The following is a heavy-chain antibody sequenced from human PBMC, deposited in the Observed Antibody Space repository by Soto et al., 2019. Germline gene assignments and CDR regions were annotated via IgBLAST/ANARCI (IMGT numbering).Heavy chain of an antibody. CDR2: ISYDGSNK. D-gene: IGHD3-22*01. V-gene: IGHV3-30-3*01. CDR1: GFTFSSYA. J-gene: IGHJ3*02. CDR3: ARSYYYDLYAFDI. Sequence: QVQLVESGGGVVQPGRSLRLSCAASGFTFSSYAMHWVRQAPGKGLEWVALISYDGSNKYYADSVKGRFTISRDNSKNTLYLQMNSLSAEDTAVYYCARSYYYDLYAFDIWGQGTMVTVSS.